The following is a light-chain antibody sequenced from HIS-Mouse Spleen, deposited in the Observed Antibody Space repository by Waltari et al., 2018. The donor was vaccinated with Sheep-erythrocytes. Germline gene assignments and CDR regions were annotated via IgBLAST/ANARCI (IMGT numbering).Light chain of an antibody. CDR2: EGS. CDR3: CSYAGSSTYVV. Sequence: QSGLTQPASVSGSPGLSINISCTGTSSDVGSYNLVSWYQQHPGKAPKIMIYEGSKRPSGISNRFAGSKSGNTASLTISGLQAEDEADYYCCSYAGSSTYVVFGGGTKLTVL. J-gene: IGLJ2*01. V-gene: IGLV2-23*01. CDR1: SSDVGSYNL.